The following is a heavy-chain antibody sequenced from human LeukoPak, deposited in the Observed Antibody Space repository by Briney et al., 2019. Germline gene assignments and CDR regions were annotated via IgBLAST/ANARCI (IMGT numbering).Heavy chain of an antibody. Sequence: GGSLRLSCAASGFTFSSYGMHWVRQAPGKGLEWVAFIRYDGSNKYYADSVKGRFTISRDNSKNTLYLQMNSLRAEDTAVYYCAKDRPWGVTTRYYYYYMDVWGEGTTVTVSS. D-gene: IGHD3-10*01. CDR3: AKDRPWGVTTRYYYYYMDV. V-gene: IGHV3-30*02. CDR2: IRYDGSNK. CDR1: GFTFSSYG. J-gene: IGHJ6*03.